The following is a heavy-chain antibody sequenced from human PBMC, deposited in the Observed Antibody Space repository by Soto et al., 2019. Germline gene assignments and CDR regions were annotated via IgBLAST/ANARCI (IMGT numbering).Heavy chain of an antibody. Sequence: GASVKVSCRTSGYTFTDHYMHWVRQAPGQGLEWMGWISPNSGGTNYAQKFQGRVTMTRDTSISTAYMELSRLRSDDTAIYYCASCTNGACFLYGMDVWGQGTTVTVSS. D-gene: IGHD2-8*01. CDR1: GYTFTDHY. CDR2: ISPNSGGT. J-gene: IGHJ6*02. V-gene: IGHV1-2*02. CDR3: ASCTNGACFLYGMDV.